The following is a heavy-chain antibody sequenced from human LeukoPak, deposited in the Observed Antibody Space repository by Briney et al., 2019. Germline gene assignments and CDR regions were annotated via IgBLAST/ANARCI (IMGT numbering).Heavy chain of an antibody. CDR1: GGSIIRNNW. CDR3: ARGDESVSSTSCSV. CDR2: IHHSGST. J-gene: IGHJ4*02. D-gene: IGHD2-2*01. V-gene: IGHV4-4*02. Sequence: PSETLSLTCAVSGGSIIRNNWWSWVRQPPGKGLEWIGEIHHSGSTNYNTSLKSRVTISLDKSKNQFSLKLTSVTAADTAMYYCARGDESVSSTSCSVWGQGTRVTVSP.